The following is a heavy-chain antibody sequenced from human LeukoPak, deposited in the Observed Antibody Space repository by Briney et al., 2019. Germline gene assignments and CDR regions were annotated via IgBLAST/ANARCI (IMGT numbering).Heavy chain of an antibody. CDR1: GFTFSSYW. Sequence: PGGSLRLSCAASGFTFSSYWMSWVRQAPGKGLEWVANIKQDGSEKYYVDSVKGRFTISRDNATNSLYLQMNSLRAEDTAVYYCASTGVGGVFDYWGQGTLVTVSS. V-gene: IGHV3-7*01. D-gene: IGHD1-26*01. CDR3: ASTGVGGVFDY. CDR2: IKQDGSEK. J-gene: IGHJ4*02.